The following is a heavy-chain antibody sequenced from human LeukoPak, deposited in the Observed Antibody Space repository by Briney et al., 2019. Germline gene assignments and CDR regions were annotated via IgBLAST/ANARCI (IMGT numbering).Heavy chain of an antibody. CDR1: GFTFSSYS. D-gene: IGHD1-14*01. Sequence: GGSLRLSCAASGFTFSSYSVNWVRQAPGKGLEWVSYISSSSSTIYYADSVKGRFTISRDNAKNSLYLQMNSLRAEDTAVYYCARDPRNPYYYYYMDVWGKGTTVTVSS. CDR3: ARDPRNPYYYYYMDV. J-gene: IGHJ6*03. CDR2: ISSSSSTI. V-gene: IGHV3-48*04.